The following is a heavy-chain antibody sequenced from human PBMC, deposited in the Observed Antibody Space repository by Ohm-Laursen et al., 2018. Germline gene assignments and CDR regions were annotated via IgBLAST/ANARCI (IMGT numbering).Heavy chain of an antibody. Sequence: SLRLSCAASGFTFDDYAMHWVRQAPGKGLEWVSSISWNSGSIGYADSMKGRFTISRDNAKNSLYLQMNSLRAEDTAVYYCARLSSGWSYWGQGTLVTVSS. CDR3: ARLSSGWSY. CDR2: ISWNSGSI. J-gene: IGHJ4*02. V-gene: IGHV3-9*01. CDR1: GFTFDDYA. D-gene: IGHD6-19*01.